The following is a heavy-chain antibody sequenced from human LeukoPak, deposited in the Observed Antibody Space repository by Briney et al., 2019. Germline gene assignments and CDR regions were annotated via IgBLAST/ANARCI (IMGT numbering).Heavy chain of an antibody. D-gene: IGHD1-26*01. CDR1: GFAFSSYA. CDR2: ISGSGGST. CDR3: AKDQRELLPLDY. V-gene: IGHV3-23*01. Sequence: GGSLTLSCAASGFAFSSYAMSWVRQAPGKGLEWVSAISGSGGSTYYADSVKGRFTISRDNSKNTLYLQMNSLRAEDTAVYYCAKDQRELLPLDYWGQGTLVTVSS. J-gene: IGHJ4*02.